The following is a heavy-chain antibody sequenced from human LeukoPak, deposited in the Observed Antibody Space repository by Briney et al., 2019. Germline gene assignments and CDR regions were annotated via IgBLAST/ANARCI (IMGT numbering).Heavy chain of an antibody. J-gene: IGHJ4*02. CDR2: ISGSGGST. CDR1: GFTFSRYA. V-gene: IGHV3-23*01. D-gene: IGHD3-3*01. CDR3: AKSPLEWLPHYFDY. Sequence: PGGSLRLSCAASGFTFSRYAMSWVRQAPGKGLEWVSAISGSGGSTYYADSVKDRFTISRDNSKNTLYLQMNSLRAEDTAVYYCAKSPLEWLPHYFDYWGQGTLVTVSS.